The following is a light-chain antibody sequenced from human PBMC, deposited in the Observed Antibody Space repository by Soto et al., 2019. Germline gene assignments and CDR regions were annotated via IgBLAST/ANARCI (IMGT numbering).Light chain of an antibody. CDR2: SNI. V-gene: IGLV1-44*01. CDR3: ATWDGSLSAYV. Sequence: QSVLTQPPSASGTPGQRVTISCSGSSSNIGSNTVDWYQQFPGTAPKLLIYSNIKRPSGVPDRFSGSKSVTSASLAIRGLQSEDEADYFCATWDGSLSAYVFGTGTKLTVL. J-gene: IGLJ1*01. CDR1: SSNIGSNT.